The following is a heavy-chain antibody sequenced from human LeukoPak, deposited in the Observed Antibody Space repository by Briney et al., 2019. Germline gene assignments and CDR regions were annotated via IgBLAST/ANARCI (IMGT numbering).Heavy chain of an antibody. Sequence: PGGSLRLSCAASGFTFTDYWMSWVRQAPGKGLERVASIKQDASDKYYVDSVKGRFTISRDNAKNSLFLQMISLRAEDTALYYCVRDPVDYWGQGILVTVSS. J-gene: IGHJ4*02. V-gene: IGHV3-7*01. CDR1: GFTFTDYW. CDR3: VRDPVDY. CDR2: IKQDASDK.